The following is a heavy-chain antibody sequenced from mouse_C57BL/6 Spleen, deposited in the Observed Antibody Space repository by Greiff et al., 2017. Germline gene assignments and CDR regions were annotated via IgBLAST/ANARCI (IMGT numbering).Heavy chain of an antibody. Sequence: VQLQQPGAELVKPGASVKMSCKASGYTFTSYWITWVKQRPGQGLEWIGDIYPGSGSTNYNEKFKSKATLTVDTSSSTAYMQLSSLTSEDSAVYYCARSGYYGSSYLWYFDVWGTGTTVTVSS. CDR2: IYPGSGST. CDR3: ARSGYYGSSYLWYFDV. D-gene: IGHD1-1*01. V-gene: IGHV1-55*01. J-gene: IGHJ1*03. CDR1: GYTFTSYW.